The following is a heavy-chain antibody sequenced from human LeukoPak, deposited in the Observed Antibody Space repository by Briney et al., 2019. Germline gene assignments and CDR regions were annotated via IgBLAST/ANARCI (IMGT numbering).Heavy chain of an antibody. J-gene: IGHJ3*02. CDR3: ARHRPLDNDGFDI. D-gene: IGHD1-14*01. Sequence: PSETLSLTCSVSGGSISGYYWSWIRQPPGKGLEWIGYIYYSGSTNYNPSLKSRVTISVDTSKNQFSLKLSSVTAADTAVYYCARHRPLDNDGFDIWGQGTMVTVSS. CDR2: IYYSGST. V-gene: IGHV4-59*08. CDR1: GGSISGYY.